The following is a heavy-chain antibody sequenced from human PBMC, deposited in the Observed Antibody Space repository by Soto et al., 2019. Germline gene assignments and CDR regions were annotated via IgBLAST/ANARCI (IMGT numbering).Heavy chain of an antibody. CDR1: GYTFTGYY. V-gene: IGHV1-2*02. D-gene: IGHD2-21*02. CDR3: ARGGLAYCGGDCSSPFDY. Sequence: QVQLVQSGAEVKKPGASVKVSCKASGYTFTGYYMHWVRQAPGQGLEWMGWINPNSGGTNYAQKFQGRVIMTRDTSISTAYMELSRLRSDDTAVYYCARGGLAYCGGDCSSPFDYWGQGTLVTVSS. CDR2: INPNSGGT. J-gene: IGHJ4*02.